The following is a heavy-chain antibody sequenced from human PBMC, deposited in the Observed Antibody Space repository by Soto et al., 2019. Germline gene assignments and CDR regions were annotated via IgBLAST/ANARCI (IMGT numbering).Heavy chain of an antibody. CDR1: RGSISSYY. J-gene: IGHJ5*02. V-gene: IGHV4-59*01. CDR2: IHRTGST. D-gene: IGHD3-10*01. CDR3: ARESAGSGKNNWFDP. Sequence: SETLSLTCFVSRGSISSYYWSWVRQPPGKGLEWIGFIHRTGSTKYNPSLESRVTISVDTSQNQLSLRLSSVTAADTAVYYCARESAGSGKNNWFDPWGKGILVTVSS.